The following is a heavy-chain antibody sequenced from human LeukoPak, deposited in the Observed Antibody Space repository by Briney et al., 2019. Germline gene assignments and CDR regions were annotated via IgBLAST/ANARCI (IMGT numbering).Heavy chain of an antibody. CDR2: INPNSGGT. D-gene: IGHD4-23*01. V-gene: IGHV1-2*02. J-gene: IGHJ4*02. CDR1: GYTFTSYA. Sequence: ASVKVSCKASGYTFTSYAMNWVRQAPGQGLEWMEWINPNSGGTNYAQKFQGRVTMTRDMSTSTVYMELSSLRSEDTAVYYCARGDYGGDRYYFDYWGQGTLVTVSS. CDR3: ARGDYGGDRYYFDY.